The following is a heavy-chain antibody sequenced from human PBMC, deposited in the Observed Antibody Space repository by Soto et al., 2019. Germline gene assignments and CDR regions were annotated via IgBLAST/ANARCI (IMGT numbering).Heavy chain of an antibody. D-gene: IGHD3-22*01. CDR1: GFTVSSNY. Sequence: GGSLRLSCAASGFTVSSNYMSWVRQAPGKGLEWVSVIYSGGSTYYADSVKGRFTISRDNSKNTLYLQMNSLRAEDTAVYYCARVITEERYYYDSSGYFPDAFDIWGQGTMVTVSS. CDR3: ARVITEERYYYDSSGYFPDAFDI. CDR2: IYSGGST. V-gene: IGHV3-53*01. J-gene: IGHJ3*02.